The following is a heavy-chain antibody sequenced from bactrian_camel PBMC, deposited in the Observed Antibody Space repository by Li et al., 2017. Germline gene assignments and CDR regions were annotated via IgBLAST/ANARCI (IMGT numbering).Heavy chain of an antibody. V-gene: IGHV3S1*01. CDR3: AAQRTWTPYYAEFGY. D-gene: IGHD1*01. CDR1: GFTFSTYW. Sequence: HVQLVESGGGLVQPGGSLRLSCAASGFTFSTYWFYWVRQAPGKGLKWVSTINNGGSTTYYADSVKGRFTISKDGAKNTLYLQMNSLKPDDTALYYCAAQRTWTPYYAEFGYWGQGTQVTVS. J-gene: IGHJ6*01. CDR2: INNGGSTT.